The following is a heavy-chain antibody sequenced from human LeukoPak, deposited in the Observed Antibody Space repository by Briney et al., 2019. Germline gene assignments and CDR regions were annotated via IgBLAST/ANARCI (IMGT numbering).Heavy chain of an antibody. V-gene: IGHV3-9*01. CDR3: AKDIRDFWSGRTDYYYYYGMDV. CDR1: GFTFDDYA. J-gene: IGHJ6*02. D-gene: IGHD3-3*01. Sequence: PGGSLRLSCAASGFTFDDYAMHWVRQAPGKGREWVSGISWNSGSIGYADSVKGRFTISRDNAKNSLYLQMNSLRAEDTALYYCAKDIRDFWSGRTDYYYYYGMDVWGQGTTVTVSS. CDR2: ISWNSGSI.